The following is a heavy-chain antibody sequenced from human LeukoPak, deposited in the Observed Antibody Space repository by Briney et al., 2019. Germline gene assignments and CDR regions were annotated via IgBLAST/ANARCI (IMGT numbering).Heavy chain of an antibody. Sequence: RSSETLSLTCTVSGYPISSGYYWGWIRQPPGKGLEWIGSIYHSGSTYYNPSLKSRVTISVDTSKNQFSLKLSSVTAADTAVYYCAKVSITMIVVVINYFDYWGQGTLVTVSS. J-gene: IGHJ4*02. CDR2: IYHSGST. CDR1: GYPISSGYY. V-gene: IGHV4-38-2*02. D-gene: IGHD3-22*01. CDR3: AKVSITMIVVVINYFDY.